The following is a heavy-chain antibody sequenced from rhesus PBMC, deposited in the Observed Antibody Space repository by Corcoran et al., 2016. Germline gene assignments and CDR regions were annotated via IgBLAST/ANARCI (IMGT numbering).Heavy chain of an antibody. CDR3: ARDDYGSGYLDY. CDR1: GGSLSVYYY. CDR2: IYGKSTST. J-gene: IGHJ4*01. V-gene: IGHV4S9*01. D-gene: IGHD4-4*01. Sequence: QVQLQESGPGLVKPSETLSLTCAVSGGSLSVYYYWNWIRQPPGKGLEWIGNIYGKSTSTYYNPSLKSRVTISKDTSKNQFVLKLSYVTAADTAVYYGARDDYGSGYLDYWGQGVLVTVSS.